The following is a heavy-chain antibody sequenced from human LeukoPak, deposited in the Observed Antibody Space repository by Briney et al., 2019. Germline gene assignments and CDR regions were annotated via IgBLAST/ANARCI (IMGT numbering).Heavy chain of an antibody. CDR1: GGTFSSSA. CDR2: IIPILGIA. J-gene: IGHJ3*02. Sequence: ASVKVSCKASGGTFSSSAISWVRQAPGQGLEWMGRIIPILGIANYAQKFQGRVTITADKSTSTAYMEPNSLRSEDTAVFYCARVAELGSSDAFDIWGQGTMVTVSS. D-gene: IGHD1-26*01. CDR3: ARVAELGSSDAFDI. V-gene: IGHV1-69*04.